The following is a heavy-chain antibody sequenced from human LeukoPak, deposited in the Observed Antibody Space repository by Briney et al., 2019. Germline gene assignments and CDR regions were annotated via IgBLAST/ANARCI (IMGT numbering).Heavy chain of an antibody. CDR3: ARGYYDEEYYYYYMDV. Sequence: ASVKVSCKASGYTFTIYYMHWVRQAPGQGLEWMGIIDPSGGTTSYAQKFQGRVTMTRDMSTTTLYMELSSLRSDDTAVYYCARGYYDEEYYYYYMDVWGKGTTVTVSS. CDR1: GYTFTIYY. V-gene: IGHV1-46*01. J-gene: IGHJ6*03. D-gene: IGHD3-22*01. CDR2: IDPSGGTT.